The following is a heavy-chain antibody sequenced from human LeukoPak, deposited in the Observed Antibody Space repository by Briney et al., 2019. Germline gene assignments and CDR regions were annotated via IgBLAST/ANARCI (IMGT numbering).Heavy chain of an antibody. V-gene: IGHV3-23*01. D-gene: IGHD3-9*01. CDR3: SRTGDILTEDFDF. J-gene: IGHJ4*02. CDR1: GFTFSSYA. CDR2: ISGSGGST. Sequence: PGGSLRLSCAASGFTFSSYAMSWVRQAPGKGLEWVSAISGSGGSTYYADSVKGRFTISRDNAKNSLYLQMNSLRAEDTALYYCSRTGDILTEDFDFWGQGTLVTVSS.